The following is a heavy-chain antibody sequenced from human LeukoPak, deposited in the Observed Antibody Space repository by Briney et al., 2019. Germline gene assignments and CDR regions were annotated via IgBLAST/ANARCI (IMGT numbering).Heavy chain of an antibody. CDR2: ISYDGSNK. J-gene: IGHJ4*02. V-gene: IGHV3-30*01. CDR1: GFTFSSYA. Sequence: PGGSLRLSCAASGFTFSSYAMHWVRQAPGKGLEWVAVISYDGSNKYYADSVKGRFTISRDNSKNTLYLQINSLRAEDTAVYYCARDPSGEWLRLFYFDYWGQGTLVTVSS. D-gene: IGHD5-12*01. CDR3: ARDPSGEWLRLFYFDY.